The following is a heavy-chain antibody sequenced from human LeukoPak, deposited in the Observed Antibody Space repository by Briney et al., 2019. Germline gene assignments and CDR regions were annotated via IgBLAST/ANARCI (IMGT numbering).Heavy chain of an antibody. V-gene: IGHV1-69*13. CDR1: GGTFSSYA. CDR3: AIDSSGYYSRGYFDY. D-gene: IGHD3-22*01. Sequence: GASVKVSCKASGGTFSSYAISWVRQAPGQGLEWMGGIIPIFGTANYAQKFQGRVTITADESTSPAYMELSSLRSEDTAVYYCAIDSSGYYSRGYFDYWGQGTLVTVSS. CDR2: IIPIFGTA. J-gene: IGHJ4*02.